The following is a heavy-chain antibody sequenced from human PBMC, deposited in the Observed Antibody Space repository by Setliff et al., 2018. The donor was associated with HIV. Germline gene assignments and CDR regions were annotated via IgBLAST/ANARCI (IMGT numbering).Heavy chain of an antibody. D-gene: IGHD6-19*01. Sequence: GASVKVSCKASGYTFTDYYMHWVQQAPGKGLEWMGRVDPEDGETIYAEKLQGRVTITADTSTDTAYMELSSLRFEDTAVYYCAVPRGQWLVGGAFDIWGQGTLVTVSS. CDR2: VDPEDGET. V-gene: IGHV1-69-2*01. J-gene: IGHJ3*02. CDR3: AVPRGQWLVGGAFDI. CDR1: GYTFTDYY.